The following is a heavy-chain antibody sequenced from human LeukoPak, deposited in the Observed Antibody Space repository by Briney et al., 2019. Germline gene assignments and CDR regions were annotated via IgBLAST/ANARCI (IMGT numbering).Heavy chain of an antibody. CDR2: VNSNGGNT. Sequence: GGSLRLSCAASGFTFSSYAMSWVRQAPRKGLEWVSTVNSNGGNTYYADSVKGRFTISRDNSKNTLYLQMNSLRAEDTAVYYCAKSYRYFDYWGQGTLVTVSS. CDR1: GFTFSSYA. J-gene: IGHJ4*02. D-gene: IGHD3-10*01. CDR3: AKSYRYFDY. V-gene: IGHV3-23*01.